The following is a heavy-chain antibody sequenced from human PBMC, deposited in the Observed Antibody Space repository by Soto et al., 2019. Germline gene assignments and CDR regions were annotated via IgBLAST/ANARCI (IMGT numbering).Heavy chain of an antibody. CDR3: AKDRDGYNPTSPIDY. Sequence: GGSLRLSCAAPGFTFSSYGMHWVRQAPGKGLEWVAVISYDGSNKYYADSVKGRFTISRDNSKNTLYLQMNSLRAEDTAVYYCAKDRDGYNPTSPIDYWGQGTLVTVSS. D-gene: IGHD5-12*01. J-gene: IGHJ4*02. CDR1: GFTFSSYG. CDR2: ISYDGSNK. V-gene: IGHV3-30*18.